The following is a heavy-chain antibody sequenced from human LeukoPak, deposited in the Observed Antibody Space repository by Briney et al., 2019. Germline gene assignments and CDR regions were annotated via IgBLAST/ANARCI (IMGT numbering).Heavy chain of an antibody. V-gene: IGHV1-69*05. Sequence: SVKVSCKASGGTFSSYAISWVRQAPGQGLEWMGGIIPIFGTANYAQKFQGRVTITTDESTSTAYMELSSLRSEDTAVYYCARDFLRITIFGVAIQGYFQHWGQGTLVTVSS. CDR3: ARDFLRITIFGVAIQGYFQH. CDR1: GGTFSSYA. D-gene: IGHD3-3*01. CDR2: IIPIFGTA. J-gene: IGHJ1*01.